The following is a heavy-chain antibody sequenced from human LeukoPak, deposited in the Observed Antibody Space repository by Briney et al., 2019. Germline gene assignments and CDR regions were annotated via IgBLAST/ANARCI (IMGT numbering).Heavy chain of an antibody. Sequence: ASVKVSRKASGYTFTGYYMHWVRQAPGQGLEWMGWINPNSGGTNYAQKFQGRVTMTRDTSTSTAYMELSRLRSDDTAVYYCARSRGDYDILTGYYYYYYGMDVWGQGTTVTVSS. D-gene: IGHD3-9*01. CDR1: GYTFTGYY. J-gene: IGHJ6*02. CDR2: INPNSGGT. V-gene: IGHV1-2*02. CDR3: ARSRGDYDILTGYYYYYYGMDV.